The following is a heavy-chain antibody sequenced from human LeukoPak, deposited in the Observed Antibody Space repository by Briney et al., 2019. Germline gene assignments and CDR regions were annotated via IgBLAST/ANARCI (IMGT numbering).Heavy chain of an antibody. CDR2: IYYSGST. CDR1: GGSISSHY. V-gene: IGHV4-59*11. CDR3: ARAPGYYGSGSYYYFDY. D-gene: IGHD3-10*01. Sequence: SETLSLTYTVSGGSISSHYWSWIRQPPGKGLEWIGYIYYSGSTNYNPSLKSRVTISVDTSKNQFSLKLSSVTAADTAVYYCARAPGYYGSGSYYYFDYWGQGTLVTVSS. J-gene: IGHJ4*02.